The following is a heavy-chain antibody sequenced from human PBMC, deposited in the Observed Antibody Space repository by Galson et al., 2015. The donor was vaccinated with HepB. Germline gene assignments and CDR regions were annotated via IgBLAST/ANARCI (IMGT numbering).Heavy chain of an antibody. Sequence: TLSLTCSVSGGSISSYYWSWIRQPPGKGLEWIGYIYYSGSTNYNPSLKSRVTMTRDTSISTAYMELSRLRSDDTAVYYCARGHDSSGLFSAGWFDPWGQGTLVTVSS. J-gene: IGHJ5*02. CDR2: IYYSGST. V-gene: IGHV4-59*01. CDR3: ARGHDSSGLFSAGWFDP. D-gene: IGHD3-22*01. CDR1: GGSISSYY.